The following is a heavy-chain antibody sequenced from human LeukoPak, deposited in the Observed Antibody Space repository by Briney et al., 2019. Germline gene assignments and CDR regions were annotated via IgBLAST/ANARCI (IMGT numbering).Heavy chain of an antibody. CDR2: ISSTNSYI. V-gene: IGHV3-21*01. J-gene: IGHJ6*03. D-gene: IGHD3-3*01. CDR3: ARDQEGITIFGKYYYYYYMDV. Sequence: GGSLRLSCAASGFTFSSYSMNWVRQAPGKGLEWVSSISSTNSYIYYADSVKGRFTISRDNAKNSLYLQMNSLRAEDTAVYYCARDQEGITIFGKYYYYYYMDVWGKGTTVTISS. CDR1: GFTFSSYS.